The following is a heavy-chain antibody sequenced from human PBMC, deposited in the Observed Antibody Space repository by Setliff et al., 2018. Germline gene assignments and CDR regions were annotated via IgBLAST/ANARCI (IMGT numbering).Heavy chain of an antibody. J-gene: IGHJ5*02. CDR3: GRDDTGEYDFWSGYSRRPWFDP. V-gene: IGHV3-74*01. D-gene: IGHD3-3*01. Sequence: LRLSCAASGFTFRNYWMHWVRQAPGKGLVWVSRINFDGSDTAYADPVKGRFTISRDNADNTLNLQMNTLRAEDTGVYYCGRDDTGEYDFWSGYSRRPWFDPWGQGTLVTVSS. CDR1: GFTFRNYW. CDR2: INFDGSDT.